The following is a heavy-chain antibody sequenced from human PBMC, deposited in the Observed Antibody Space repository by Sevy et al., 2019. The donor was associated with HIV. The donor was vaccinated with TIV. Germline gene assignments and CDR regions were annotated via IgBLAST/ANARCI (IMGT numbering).Heavy chain of an antibody. D-gene: IGHD4-17*01. CDR2: ISDSDDSI. Sequence: GGSLRLSCAASGFILSDYYMSWIRQAPGKGLEWLSYISDSDDSIYYAASVKGQFTISWDKTKNSLYLQMNSLRAEDTAVYYCARDHVKDGDLGDYYYFAMDVWGQGTTVTVSS. V-gene: IGHV3-11*01. CDR3: ARDHVKDGDLGDYYYFAMDV. CDR1: GFILSDYY. J-gene: IGHJ6*02.